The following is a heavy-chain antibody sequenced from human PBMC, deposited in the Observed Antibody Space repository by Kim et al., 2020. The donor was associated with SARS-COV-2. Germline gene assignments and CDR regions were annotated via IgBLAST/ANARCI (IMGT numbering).Heavy chain of an antibody. V-gene: IGHV3-33*06. Sequence: NKYYADSVKGRFTISRDNSKNTLYLQMNSLRAEDTAVYYCAKARGYSYEDWGQGTLVTVSS. J-gene: IGHJ4*02. D-gene: IGHD5-18*01. CDR3: AKARGYSYED. CDR2: NK.